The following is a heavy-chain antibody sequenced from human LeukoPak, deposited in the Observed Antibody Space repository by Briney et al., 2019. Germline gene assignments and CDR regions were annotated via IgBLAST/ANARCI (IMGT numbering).Heavy chain of an antibody. J-gene: IGHJ4*02. CDR1: GGSISSDGYY. CDR3: ATGGDVRGVLDY. Sequence: SETLSLTCTVSGGSISSDGYYWSWIRQPPGKGLEWIGYIYYSGNTYYNPSLRSRVTISVDTSKNQFSLKLSSVTAADTAVYYCATGGDVRGVLDYWGQGTLVTVSS. CDR2: IYYSGNT. V-gene: IGHV4-30-4*01. D-gene: IGHD3-10*01.